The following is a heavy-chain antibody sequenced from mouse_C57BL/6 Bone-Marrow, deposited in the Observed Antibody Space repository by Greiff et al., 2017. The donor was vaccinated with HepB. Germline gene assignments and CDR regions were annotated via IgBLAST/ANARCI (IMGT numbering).Heavy chain of an antibody. CDR1: GFTFSSYA. J-gene: IGHJ3*01. Sequence: EVQLVESGEGLVKPGGSLKLSCAASGFTFSSYAMSWVRQTPEKRLEWVAYISSGGDYIYYADTVKGRFTISRDNARNTLYLQMSSLKSEDTAMYYCTREGTGTGWFAYWGQGTLVTVSA. CDR3: TREGTGTGWFAY. V-gene: IGHV5-9-1*02. CDR2: ISSGGDYI. D-gene: IGHD4-1*01.